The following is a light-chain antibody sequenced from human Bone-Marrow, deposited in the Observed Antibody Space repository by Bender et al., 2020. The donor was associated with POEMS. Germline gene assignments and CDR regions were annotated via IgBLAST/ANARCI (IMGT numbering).Light chain of an antibody. CDR3: CSYAGGNNLL. V-gene: IGLV2-23*02. Sequence: QSALTQPASVSGSPGQSITISCTGTSSDVGSYNLVSWYQQHPGKAPKLMIYEVSKRPSGVSNRFSGSKSGNTASLTISGLQAEDEADYYCCSYAGGNNLLFGGGTKLTVL. CDR2: EVS. J-gene: IGLJ2*01. CDR1: SSDVGSYNL.